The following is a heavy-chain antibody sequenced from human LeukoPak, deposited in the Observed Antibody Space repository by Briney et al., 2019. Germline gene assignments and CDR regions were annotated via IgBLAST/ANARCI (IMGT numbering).Heavy chain of an antibody. CDR1: GRTFSSYA. Sequence: SVKVSCKASGRTFSSYAISWVRQAPGQGLEWMGRIIPILGIANYAQKFQGRVTITADKSTSTAYMELSSLRSEDTAVYYCARADYGLGSYYMNYWGQGTLVTVSS. CDR2: IIPILGIA. J-gene: IGHJ4*02. CDR3: ARADYGLGSYYMNY. V-gene: IGHV1-69*04. D-gene: IGHD3-10*01.